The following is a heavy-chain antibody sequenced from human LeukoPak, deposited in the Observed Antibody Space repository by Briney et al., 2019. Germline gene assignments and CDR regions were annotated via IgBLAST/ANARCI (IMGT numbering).Heavy chain of an antibody. D-gene: IGHD6-19*01. CDR3: ARRGGEQWPHYYYYMDV. J-gene: IGHJ6*03. CDR2: IIPIFGTA. CDR1: GGTFSSYA. V-gene: IGHV1-69*05. Sequence: SVKVSCKASGGTFSSYAISWVRQAPGQGLEWMGGIIPIFGTANYAQKFQGRVTITRNTSISTAYMELSSLRSEDTAVYYCARRGGEQWPHYYYYMDVWGKGTTVTVSS.